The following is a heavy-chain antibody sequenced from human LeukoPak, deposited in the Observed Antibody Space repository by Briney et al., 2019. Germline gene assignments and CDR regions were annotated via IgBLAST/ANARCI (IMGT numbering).Heavy chain of an antibody. Sequence: GSSVKVSCKASGGTFSSYAISWVRQAPGQGLEWMGGIIPIFGTANYAQKFQGRVTITADESTSTAYMELSSLRSEDTAVYYCAKDLLFHFFLVYYDSSGPDYWGQGTLVTVSS. CDR1: GGTFSSYA. V-gene: IGHV1-69*01. CDR2: IIPIFGTA. CDR3: AKDLLFHFFLVYYDSSGPDY. J-gene: IGHJ4*02. D-gene: IGHD3-22*01.